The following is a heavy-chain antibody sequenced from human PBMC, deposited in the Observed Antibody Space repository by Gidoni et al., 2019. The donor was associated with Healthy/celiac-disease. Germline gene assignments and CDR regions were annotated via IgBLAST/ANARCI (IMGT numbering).Heavy chain of an antibody. J-gene: IGHJ4*02. CDR2: ISWNSGSI. V-gene: IGHV3-9*01. D-gene: IGHD3-3*01. CDR1: GFTFDDYA. Sequence: EVQLVESGGGLVQPGRSLRLSCAASGFTFDDYAMPWVRQAPGKGLEWVSGISWNSGSIGYADSVKGRFTISRDNAKNSLYLQMNSLRAEDTALYYCAKVHPNYDFWSGFDYWGQGTLVTVSS. CDR3: AKVHPNYDFWSGFDY.